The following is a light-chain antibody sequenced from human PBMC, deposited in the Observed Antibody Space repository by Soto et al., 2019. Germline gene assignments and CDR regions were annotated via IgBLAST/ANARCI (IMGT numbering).Light chain of an antibody. V-gene: IGKV1-27*01. CDR1: QGINNY. CDR3: QQYESLPLT. CDR2: SAS. J-gene: IGKJ5*01. Sequence: DIQMTQSPSSLSASVGDSVTITCRASQGINNYLAWYQQKPGKVPVLLIYSASTLKSGVPSRFSGRGAGTDFTLTISSLQPEDFATYYCQQYESLPLTFGQGTRLEIK.